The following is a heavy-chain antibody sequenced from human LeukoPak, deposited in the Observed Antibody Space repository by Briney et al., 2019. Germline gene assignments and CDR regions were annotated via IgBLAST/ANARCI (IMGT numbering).Heavy chain of an antibody. CDR1: GFTFSSYW. J-gene: IGHJ3*02. CDR3: AGRGSAFDI. V-gene: IGHV3-7*01. D-gene: IGHD3-16*01. CDR2: IKQDGSEI. Sequence: PGGSLRLSCAASGFTFSSYWMTWVRQAPGKGLEWVANIKQDGSEIYYVDSVKGRFTIPRDNAQNSLYLQMNSLRAEDTAVYYCAGRGSAFDIWGQGTMVTVSS.